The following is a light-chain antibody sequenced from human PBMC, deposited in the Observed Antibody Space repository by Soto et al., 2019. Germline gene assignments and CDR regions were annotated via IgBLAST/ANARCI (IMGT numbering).Light chain of an antibody. V-gene: IGLV2-8*01. Sequence: QSALTQPPSASGSPGQSVPISCTGTRSDVGGYNYVSWYQQHPGKAPKLMIYEVSKRPSGVPDRFSGSKSGNTASLTVSGLQAEDEADYYCSSYAGSNMGVFGTGTKLTVL. CDR1: RSDVGGYNY. CDR3: SSYAGSNMGV. J-gene: IGLJ1*01. CDR2: EVS.